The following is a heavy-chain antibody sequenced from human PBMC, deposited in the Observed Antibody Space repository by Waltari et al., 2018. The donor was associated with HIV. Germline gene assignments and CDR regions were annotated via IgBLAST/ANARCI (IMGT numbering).Heavy chain of an antibody. D-gene: IGHD5-12*01. CDR3: AKAYGGYVEYYFDY. Sequence: EVQLVESGGVVVQPGGSLRLSCAASGFTFDDYTMHWVRQAPGKGLEWVSLISWDGGSTYYADSVKGRFTISRDNSKNSLYLQMNSLRTEDTALYYCAKAYGGYVEYYFDYWGQGTLVTVSS. CDR1: GFTFDDYT. J-gene: IGHJ4*02. CDR2: ISWDGGST. V-gene: IGHV3-43*01.